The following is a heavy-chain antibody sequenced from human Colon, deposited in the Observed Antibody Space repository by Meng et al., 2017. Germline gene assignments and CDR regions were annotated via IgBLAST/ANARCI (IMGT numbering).Heavy chain of an antibody. J-gene: IGHJ6*02. CDR3: AREVGGYDYYGMDV. CDR2: IKQDGSEK. D-gene: IGHD2-2*01. Sequence: GESLKISCAASGFTFSSYWMSWVRQAPGKGLEWVANIKQDGSEKYYVDSVKGRFTISRDNAKNSLYLQMNSLRAEDTAVYYCAREVGGYDYYGMDVWGQGTTVTVSS. CDR1: GFTFSSYW. V-gene: IGHV3-7*01.